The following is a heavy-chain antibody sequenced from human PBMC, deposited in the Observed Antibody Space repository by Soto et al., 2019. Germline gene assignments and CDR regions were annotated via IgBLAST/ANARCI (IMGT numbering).Heavy chain of an antibody. V-gene: IGHV1-18*01. CDR1: GYTFTSYG. CDR2: ISAYNGNT. Sequence: ASVKVSCKASGYTFTSYGISWVRQAPGQGLEWMGWISAYNGNTNYAQKRQGRVTMTTDTSTSTAYMELRSMRSDDTAGYYCARVSRGGITRPKNDYWGQGTLVTVSS. J-gene: IGHJ4*02. CDR3: ARVSRGGITRPKNDY. D-gene: IGHD3-10*01.